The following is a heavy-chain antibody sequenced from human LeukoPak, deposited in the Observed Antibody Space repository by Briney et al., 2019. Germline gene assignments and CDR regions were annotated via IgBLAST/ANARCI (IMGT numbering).Heavy chain of an antibody. V-gene: IGHV3-11*01. D-gene: IGHD6-19*01. CDR2: ISGSSSTI. CDR3: ARDRSGWSSTGFDY. J-gene: IGHJ4*02. Sequence: PGGSLRLSCAASGFTFSDFYMSWVRQAPGKGLEFVSYISGSSSTIYYADSVKGRFTISRDNAKNSLYLQMNSLRAEDTAVYYCARDRSGWSSTGFDYWGQGTLVTVSS. CDR1: GFTFSDFY.